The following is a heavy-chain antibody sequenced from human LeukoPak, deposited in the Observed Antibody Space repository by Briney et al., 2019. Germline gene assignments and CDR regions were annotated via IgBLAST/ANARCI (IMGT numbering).Heavy chain of an antibody. CDR1: GGSISSYY. Sequence: PSETLSLTCTVSGGSISSYYWSWIRQPAGKGLEWIGRIYTSGSTNYNPSLKSRVTMSVDTSKNQFSLKLSSVTAADTAVYYCARDRDYYDSSGYYSNWFDPWGQGTLVTVS. V-gene: IGHV4-4*07. CDR3: ARDRDYYDSSGYYSNWFDP. CDR2: IYTSGST. J-gene: IGHJ5*02. D-gene: IGHD3-22*01.